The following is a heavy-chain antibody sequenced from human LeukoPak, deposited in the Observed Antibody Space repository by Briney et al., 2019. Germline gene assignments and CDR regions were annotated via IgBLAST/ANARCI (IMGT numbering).Heavy chain of an antibody. Sequence: ASVKVSCKASGYTFTSYAMHWVRQAPGQGLEWMGWINTNTGNPTYAQGFTGRFVFSLDTSVSTAYLQISSLKAEDAAVYYCARSLFYYYDSSGYSHFDFWGQGTLVTVSS. CDR1: GYTFTSYA. D-gene: IGHD3-22*01. CDR3: ARSLFYYYDSSGYSHFDF. CDR2: INTNTGNP. J-gene: IGHJ4*02. V-gene: IGHV7-4-1*02.